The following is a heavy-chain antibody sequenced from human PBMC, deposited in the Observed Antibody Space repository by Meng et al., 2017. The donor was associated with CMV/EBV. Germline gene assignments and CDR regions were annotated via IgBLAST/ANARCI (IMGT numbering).Heavy chain of an antibody. J-gene: IGHJ6*02. CDR3: ARDGDGSGSYVGMDV. CDR1: GFTFSSYW. CDR2: IKQDGSEK. Sequence: GESLKISCAVSGFTFSSYWMSWVRQAPGKGLEWVANIKQDGSEKYYVDSVKGRFTISRDNAKNSLYLQMNSQRAEDTAVYYCARDGDGSGSYVGMDVWGQGTTVTVSS. D-gene: IGHD3-10*01. V-gene: IGHV3-7*01.